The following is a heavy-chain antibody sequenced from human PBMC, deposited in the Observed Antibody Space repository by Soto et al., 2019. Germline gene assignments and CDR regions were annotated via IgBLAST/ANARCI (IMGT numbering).Heavy chain of an antibody. CDR3: AAGQQRNYYYYGMDV. CDR2: IKQDGSEK. V-gene: IGHV3-7*01. Sequence: ETLSLSCAASGFTFSSYWMSWVRQAPGKGLEWVANIKQDGSEKYYVDSVKGRFTISRDNAKNSLYLQMNSLRAEDTAVYYCAAGQQRNYYYYGMDVWGQGTTVTVSS. J-gene: IGHJ6*02. D-gene: IGHD1-1*01. CDR1: GFTFSSYW.